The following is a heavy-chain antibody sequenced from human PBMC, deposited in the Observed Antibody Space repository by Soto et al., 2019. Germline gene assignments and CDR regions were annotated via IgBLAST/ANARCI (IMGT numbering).Heavy chain of an antibody. J-gene: IGHJ4*02. D-gene: IGHD5-12*01. CDR2: IKDGGRT. Sequence: QVQLQQWGAGLLKPSETLSLNCAVNGGSLSGYYWSWIRQPPGKGLEWIGEIKDGGRTNYSPSLKRRATTSSATANNQFSLRLYSVTAADTGVYYCARGQEGVVATHWDQGTLVTVSS. CDR1: GGSLSGYY. CDR3: ARGQEGVVATH. V-gene: IGHV4-34*01.